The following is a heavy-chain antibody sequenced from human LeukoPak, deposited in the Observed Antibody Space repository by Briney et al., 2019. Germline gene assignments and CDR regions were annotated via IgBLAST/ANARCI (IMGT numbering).Heavy chain of an antibody. CDR2: ISGSGGST. J-gene: IGHJ4*02. CDR1: GFTFSSYA. V-gene: IGHV3-23*01. Sequence: PGGSLRLSCAASGFTFSSYAVSWVRQAPGKGLEWVSAISGSGGSTYYADSVKGGFTISRDNSKNTLYLQMNSLRAEDTAVYYCAKDPYNWDDGYYFDYWGQGTLVTVSS. CDR3: AKDPYNWDDGYYFDY. D-gene: IGHD1-1*01.